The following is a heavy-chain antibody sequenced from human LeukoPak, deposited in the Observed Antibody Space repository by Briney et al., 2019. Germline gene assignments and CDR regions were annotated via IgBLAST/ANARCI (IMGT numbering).Heavy chain of an antibody. CDR1: GGSISSGSYY. D-gene: IGHD3-10*01. Sequence: SETLSLTCTVSGGSISSGSYYWSWIRQPAGKGLEWIGRIYTSGSTNYNPSLKSRVTISVDTSKNQFSLKLSSVTAADTAVYYCARGRSPNYFDYWGQGTLVTVSS. V-gene: IGHV4-61*02. CDR3: ARGRSPNYFDY. CDR2: IYTSGST. J-gene: IGHJ4*02.